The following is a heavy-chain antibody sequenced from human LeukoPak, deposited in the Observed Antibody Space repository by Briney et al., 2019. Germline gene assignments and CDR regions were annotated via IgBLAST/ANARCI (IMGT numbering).Heavy chain of an antibody. CDR1: GYTLTELS. J-gene: IGHJ5*02. Sequence: ASVKVSCKVSGYTLTELSMHWVRQAPGKGLEWMGGFDPEDGETIYAQKFQGRVTITADKSTSTAYMELSSLRSEDTAVYYCAREAVTTFSWGQGTLVTVSS. CDR3: AREAVTTFS. V-gene: IGHV1-24*01. D-gene: IGHD2/OR15-2a*01. CDR2: FDPEDGET.